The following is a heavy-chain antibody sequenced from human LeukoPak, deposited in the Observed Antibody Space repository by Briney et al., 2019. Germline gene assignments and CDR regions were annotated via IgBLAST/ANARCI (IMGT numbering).Heavy chain of an antibody. Sequence: GASVKVSCKASGFTFTTYAFSWVRQAPVQGLEWMGWISAHNGNTNYAQKLQGRVTMTTDTSTNTAYMELRSLRFDDTAVYYCARHFSSGWPLEALDVWGQGTLVTVSS. CDR3: ARHFSSGWPLEALDV. J-gene: IGHJ3*01. V-gene: IGHV1-18*01. D-gene: IGHD6-19*01. CDR2: ISAHNGNT. CDR1: GFTFTTYA.